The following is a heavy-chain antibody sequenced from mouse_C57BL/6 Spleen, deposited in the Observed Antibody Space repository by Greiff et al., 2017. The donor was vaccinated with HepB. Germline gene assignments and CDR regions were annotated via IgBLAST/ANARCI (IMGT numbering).Heavy chain of an antibody. D-gene: IGHD1-1*01. CDR1: GYTFTSYG. J-gene: IGHJ1*03. CDR2: IYPRSGNT. Sequence: QVQLQQSGAELARPGASVKLSCKASGYTFTSYGISWVKQRTGQGLEWIGEIYPRSGNTYYNEKFKGQATLTADKSSSTAYMELRSLTSEDSAVYFCARRYYGSSYDWYFDVWGTGTTVTVSS. CDR3: ARRYYGSSYDWYFDV. V-gene: IGHV1-81*01.